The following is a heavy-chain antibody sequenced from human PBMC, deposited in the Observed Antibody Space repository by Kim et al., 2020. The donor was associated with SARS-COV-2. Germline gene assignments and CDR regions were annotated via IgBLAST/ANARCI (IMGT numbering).Heavy chain of an antibody. Sequence: SETLSLTCAVYGGSFSGYYWSWIRQPPGKGLEWIGEINHSGSTNYNPSLKSRVTISVDTSKNQFSLKLSSVTAADTAVYYCARRGAPGGNSNWFRGAYFQHWGQGTLVTVSS. CDR3: ARRGAPGGNSNWFRGAYFQH. D-gene: IGHD2-21*02. J-gene: IGHJ1*01. CDR1: GGSFSGYY. CDR2: INHSGST. V-gene: IGHV4-34*01.